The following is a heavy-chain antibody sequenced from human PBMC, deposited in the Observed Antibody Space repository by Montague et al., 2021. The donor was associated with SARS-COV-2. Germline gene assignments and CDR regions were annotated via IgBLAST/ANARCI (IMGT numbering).Heavy chain of an antibody. CDR2: SYYRLKWNN. D-gene: IGHD3-10*01. J-gene: IGHJ5*02. Sequence: CAISRDSDSSDSVAWNWIRQSPSRRLERLGRSYYRLKWNNDYAVSVKSRITINPDTSKNQFSLQLNSVTPEDTAVYYCARALDYYGSGSYPEGFDPWGQGTLVTVSS. V-gene: IGHV6-1*01. CDR3: ARALDYYGSGSYPEGFDP. CDR1: RDSDSSDSVA.